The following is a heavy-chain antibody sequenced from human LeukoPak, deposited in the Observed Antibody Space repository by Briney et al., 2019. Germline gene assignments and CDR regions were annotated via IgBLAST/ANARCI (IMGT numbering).Heavy chain of an antibody. J-gene: IGHJ4*02. D-gene: IGHD6-19*01. CDR2: IYYSGST. CDR1: GGSISSYH. Sequence: PSETLSLTCTVSGGSISSYHWSWIRQPPGRGLEGMGYIYYSGSTNYNHSLKSRVTISVDTSKNQFSLKLSSVTAADTAAYYCARARVAVAGYYFDYWGQGTLVTVSS. V-gene: IGHV4-59*01. CDR3: ARARVAVAGYYFDY.